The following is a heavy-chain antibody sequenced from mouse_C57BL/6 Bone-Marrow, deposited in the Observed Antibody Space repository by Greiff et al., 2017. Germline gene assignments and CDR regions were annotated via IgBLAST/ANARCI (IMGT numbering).Heavy chain of an antibody. D-gene: IGHD1-1*01. CDR1: GYSFTGYY. CDR3: ARTPDYGSRG. CDR2: INPSTGGT. J-gene: IGHJ3*02. Sequence: EVQLVESGPELVKPGASVKISCTASGYSFTGYYMNWVKQSPEKSLEWIGEINPSTGGTTYNQKFKAKATLTVDKSSSTAYMQLKSLTSEDSAVYYCARTPDYGSRGWGQGTLVTVAA. V-gene: IGHV1-42*01.